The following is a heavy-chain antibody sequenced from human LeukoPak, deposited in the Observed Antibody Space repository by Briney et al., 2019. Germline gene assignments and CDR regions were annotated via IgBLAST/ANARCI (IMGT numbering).Heavy chain of an antibody. D-gene: IGHD5-24*01. V-gene: IGHV3-21*01. CDR1: GFTLSTYS. J-gene: IGHJ4*02. CDR2: MTNSRSY. Sequence: GGSLRLSCTVSGFTLSTYSLNWVRRAPGKGLEWVSLMTNSRSYYADSVKGRFTISRDNAKNSLDLVMNSLRTEDTAVYYCAREFGHNRWYFDYWGQGALVTVSS. CDR3: AREFGHNRWYFDY.